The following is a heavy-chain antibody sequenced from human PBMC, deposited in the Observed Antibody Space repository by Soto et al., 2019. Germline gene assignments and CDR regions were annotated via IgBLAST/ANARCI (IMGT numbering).Heavy chain of an antibody. CDR1: GFVFSSYS. CDR2: ISTTSTFI. D-gene: IGHD2-8*01. CDR3: AGRHCTNGLCAFDY. J-gene: IGHJ4*02. Sequence: EAQLVESGGGLVKPGESLRLSCAASGFVFSSYSMNWVRQAPGKGLEWVSSISTTSTFIHYADSVKSRFTISRDNAKNSLYLQMNSLGAEDTAVYYCAGRHCTNGLCAFDYWGQGTLVTVSP. V-gene: IGHV3-21*01.